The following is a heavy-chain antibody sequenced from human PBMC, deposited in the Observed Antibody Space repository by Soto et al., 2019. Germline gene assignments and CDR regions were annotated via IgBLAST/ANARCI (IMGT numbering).Heavy chain of an antibody. CDR2: IYYSGST. V-gene: IGHV4-59*01. CDR1: GGSISTYY. CDR3: ARGDYGSGSYYKGGYYGMDV. Sequence: PSETLSLTCTVSGGSISTYYWSWIRQPPGKGLEWIGYIYYSGSTNYNPSLKSRVTISVDTSKNQFSLKLSSVTAADTAVYYCARGDYGSGSYYKGGYYGMDVWGQGTTVTVSS. D-gene: IGHD3-10*01. J-gene: IGHJ6*02.